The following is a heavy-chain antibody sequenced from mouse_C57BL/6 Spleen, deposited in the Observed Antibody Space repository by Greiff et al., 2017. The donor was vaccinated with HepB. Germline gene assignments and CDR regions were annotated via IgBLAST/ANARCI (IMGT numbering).Heavy chain of an antibody. CDR3: ARGGYYDYGGYFDY. V-gene: IGHV5-16*01. CDR1: GFTFSDYY. D-gene: IGHD2-4*01. J-gene: IGHJ2*01. CDR2: INYDGSST. Sequence: EVKVVESEGGLVQPGSSMKLSCTASGFTFSDYYMAWVRQVPEKGLEWVANINYDGSSTYYLDSLKSRFIISRDNAKNSLYLQWSSLKSEDTATYYCARGGYYDYGGYFDYWGQGTTLTVSS.